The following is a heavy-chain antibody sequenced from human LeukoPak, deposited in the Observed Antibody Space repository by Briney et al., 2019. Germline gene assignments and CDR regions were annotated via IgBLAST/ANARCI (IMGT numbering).Heavy chain of an antibody. CDR2: IKQDGSEK. Sequence: GGSLRPSCAASGFTFSSYWMSWVRQAPGKGLEWVANIKQDGSEKYYVDSVKGRFTISRDNAKNSLYLQMNSLRAEDTAVYYCARDPSLPYYDILTGYFAFDIWGQGTMVTVSP. D-gene: IGHD3-9*01. J-gene: IGHJ3*02. V-gene: IGHV3-7*01. CDR3: ARDPSLPYYDILTGYFAFDI. CDR1: GFTFSSYW.